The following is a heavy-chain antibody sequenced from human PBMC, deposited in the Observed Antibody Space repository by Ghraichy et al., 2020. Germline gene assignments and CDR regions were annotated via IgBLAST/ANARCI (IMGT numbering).Heavy chain of an antibody. CDR1: GFTFSSYA. CDR3: VKDLRMVRGENDACDI. CDR2: ISSNGGST. J-gene: IGHJ3*02. Sequence: GGSLRLSCSASGFTFSSYAMHWVRQAPGKGLEYVSAISSNGGSTYYADSVKGRFNISRDNSKNTLYLQMSSLRAEDTAVYYCVKDLRMVRGENDACDIWGQGTMVTVSS. V-gene: IGHV3-64D*09. D-gene: IGHD3-10*01.